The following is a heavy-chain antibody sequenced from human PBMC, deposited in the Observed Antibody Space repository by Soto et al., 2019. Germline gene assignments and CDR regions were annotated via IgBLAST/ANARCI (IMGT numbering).Heavy chain of an antibody. Sequence: SETLSLTCTVSGGSISSSSYYWGWIRQPPGKGLEWIGSIYYSGSTYYNPSLKSRVTISVDTSKNQFSLKLSSVTAADTAVYYCASGLISGGSGGYLDYWGQGTVVTVSS. V-gene: IGHV4-39*01. CDR1: GGSISSSSYY. J-gene: IGHJ4*02. CDR3: ASGLISGGSGGYLDY. CDR2: IYYSGST. D-gene: IGHD3-10*01.